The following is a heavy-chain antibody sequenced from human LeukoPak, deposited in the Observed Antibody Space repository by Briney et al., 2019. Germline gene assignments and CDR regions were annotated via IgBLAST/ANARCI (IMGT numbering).Heavy chain of an antibody. D-gene: IGHD3-22*01. J-gene: IGHJ5*02. CDR3: ARSYYDSSGYYFNWFDP. V-gene: IGHV4-59*01. CDR2: ICYSGST. Sequence: SETLSLTCTVSGGSISSYYWSWIRQPPGKGLEWIGYICYSGSTNYNPSLKSRVTISVDTSKNQFSLKLSSVTAADTAVYYCARSYYDSSGYYFNWFDPWGQGTLVTVSS. CDR1: GGSISSYY.